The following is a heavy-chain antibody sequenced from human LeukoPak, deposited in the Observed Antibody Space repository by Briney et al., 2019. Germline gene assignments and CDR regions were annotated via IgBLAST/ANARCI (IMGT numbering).Heavy chain of an antibody. CDR1: GFTFSSYS. V-gene: IGHV3-48*01. J-gene: IGHJ6*02. D-gene: IGHD6-19*01. Sequence: PGGSLRLSCAASGFTFSSYSMNWVRQAPGKGLEWVSYISSSSSTIYYADSVKGRFTISRDNAKNSLYLQMNSLRAEDTAVYYCARVGIGQQWLVPYYYYGMDVWGQGTTVTVSS. CDR3: ARVGIGQQWLVPYYYYGMDV. CDR2: ISSSSSTI.